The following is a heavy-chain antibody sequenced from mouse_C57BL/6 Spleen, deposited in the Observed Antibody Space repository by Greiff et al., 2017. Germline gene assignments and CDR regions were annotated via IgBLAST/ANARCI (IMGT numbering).Heavy chain of an antibody. V-gene: IGHV1-47*01. Sequence: QVHVKQSGAELVKPGASVKMSCKASGYTFTTYPIEWMKQNHGKSLEWIGNFHPYNDDTKYNEKFKGKATLTVEKSSSTVYLELSRLTSDDSEGYYGASWYDGYFDYWGQGTTLTVSS. J-gene: IGHJ2*01. CDR1: GYTFTTYP. CDR3: ASWYDGYFDY. D-gene: IGHD2-14*01. CDR2: FHPYNDDT.